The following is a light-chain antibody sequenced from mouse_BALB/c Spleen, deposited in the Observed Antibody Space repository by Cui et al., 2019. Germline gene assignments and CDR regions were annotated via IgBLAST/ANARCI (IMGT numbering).Light chain of an antibody. CDR2: WAS. V-gene: IGKV8-27*01. CDR1: QSVLSSSNQKDY. J-gene: IGKJ1*01. CDR3: HQYLSSWT. Sequence: NIMMTQSPSSPAVSAGERVTLSCKSSQSVLSSSNQKDYLAWYQQKPGQSPKLLFYWASTSESGVPGRFTGSGSGTDFTLTISSVQAEGLAVYYCHQYLSSWTFGGGTKLGIK.